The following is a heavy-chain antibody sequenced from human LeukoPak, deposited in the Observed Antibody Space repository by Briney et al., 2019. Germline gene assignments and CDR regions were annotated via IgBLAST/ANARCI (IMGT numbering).Heavy chain of an antibody. J-gene: IGHJ4*02. Sequence: VKPSETLSLTCTVSGDSSSSYYWSWIRQPPGKGLEWIGYIYGSGSTNYNPSLKSRVTISVDTSKNQFSLKLSSVTAADTAVYYCARAPDEYYYDSSGPLDYWGQGTLVTVSS. CDR3: ARAPDEYYYDSSGPLDY. CDR2: IYGSGST. D-gene: IGHD3-22*01. CDR1: GDSSSSYY. V-gene: IGHV4-59*08.